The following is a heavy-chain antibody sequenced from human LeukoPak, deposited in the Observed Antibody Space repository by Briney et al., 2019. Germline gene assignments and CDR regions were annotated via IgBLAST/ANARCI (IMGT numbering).Heavy chain of an antibody. CDR1: GFTFSSYA. CDR3: AGDGWHGLFTY. CDR2: ISYDGSNK. D-gene: IGHD5-24*01. Sequence: PGGSLRLSCAASGFTFSSYAMHWVRQAPGKGLEWVAVISYDGSNKYYADSVKGRFTISRDNSKNTVSLQMNSPRAEDTAVYYCAGDGWHGLFTYWGQGTLVTVSS. J-gene: IGHJ4*02. V-gene: IGHV3-30*04.